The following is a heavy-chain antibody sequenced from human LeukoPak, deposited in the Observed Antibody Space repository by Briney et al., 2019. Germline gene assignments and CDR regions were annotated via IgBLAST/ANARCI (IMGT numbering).Heavy chain of an antibody. CDR1: GYTFTGYY. CDR3: ARDPNSSSWYGMDV. Sequence: ASVKVSCKASGYTFTGYYMHWVRQAPGQGLEWMGWINPNSGGTNYAQKFQGRVTMTRDTSISTAYMELSRLRSDDTAVYYCARDPNSSSWYGMDVWGKGTTVTVSS. D-gene: IGHD6-13*01. J-gene: IGHJ6*04. V-gene: IGHV1-2*02. CDR2: INPNSGGT.